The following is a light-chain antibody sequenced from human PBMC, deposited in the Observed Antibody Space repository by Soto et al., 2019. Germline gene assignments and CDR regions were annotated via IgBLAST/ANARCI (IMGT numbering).Light chain of an antibody. CDR2: RGT. CDR1: ISDVGAYDA. CDR3: CSSATESTYV. J-gene: IGLJ1*01. Sequence: PTSSVCGSPGRSICISCTGTISDVGAYDAVSWYQQHPGKAPQVIIYRGTKRPSGVSTRFSGSVSGNTASLTVSGLQDGDEAEYFCCSSATESTYVFGNGIKVTV. V-gene: IGLV2-23*01.